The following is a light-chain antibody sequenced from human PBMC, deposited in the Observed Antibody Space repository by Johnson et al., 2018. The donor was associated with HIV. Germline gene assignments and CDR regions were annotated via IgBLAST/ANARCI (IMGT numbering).Light chain of an antibody. V-gene: IGLV1-51*02. CDR3: GTWGSSLSGYV. CDR1: SSNIGNDS. Sequence: QSVLTQPPSVSAAPGQRVTISCSGSSSNIGNDSVSWYQQLPGTAPELLIYENNRRPSGIPDRFSGSKSGTSATLVIPGLQTGDEADYSCGTWGSSLSGYVCGTGIEVTVL. J-gene: IGLJ1*01. CDR2: ENN.